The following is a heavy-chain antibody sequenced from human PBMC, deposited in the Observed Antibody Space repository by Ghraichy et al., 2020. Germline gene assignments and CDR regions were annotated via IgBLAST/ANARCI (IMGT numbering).Heavy chain of an antibody. Sequence: SETLSLTCTVSGGSISSYYWSWIRQPPGKGLEWIGYIYYSGSTNYNPSPKSRVTISVDTSKNQFSLKLSSVTAVDTAVYYCARDSGQRSGVREDWYFDLWGRGTLVTVSS. J-gene: IGHJ2*01. CDR1: GGSISSYY. CDR2: IYYSGST. V-gene: IGHV4-59*01. D-gene: IGHD4-17*01. CDR3: ARDSGQRSGVREDWYFDL.